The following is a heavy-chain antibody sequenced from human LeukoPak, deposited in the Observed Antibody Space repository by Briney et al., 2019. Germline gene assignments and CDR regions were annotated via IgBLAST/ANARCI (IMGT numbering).Heavy chain of an antibody. CDR1: GFTFSSYE. CDR3: ARDGRSSRITRAYYYMDV. Sequence: PGGSLRLSCAASGFTFSSYEMNWVRQAPGKGLEWVSYISNYGSTIYYADSVKGRFTISRDNAKNSLYLQMNSLRAEDTAVYYCARDGRSSRITRAYYYMDVWGKGTTVTISS. J-gene: IGHJ6*03. V-gene: IGHV3-48*03. CDR2: ISNYGSTI. D-gene: IGHD3-10*01.